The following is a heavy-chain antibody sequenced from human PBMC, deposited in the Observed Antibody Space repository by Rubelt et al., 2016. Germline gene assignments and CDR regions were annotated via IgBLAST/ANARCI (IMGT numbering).Heavy chain of an antibody. V-gene: IGHV4-34*01. CDR1: GGSSSGYY. J-gene: IGHJ6*02. CDR2: INHSGST. CDR3: ARGRMGFHYYYYGMDV. D-gene: IGHD1-26*01. Sequence: QVQLQQWGAGLLKPSETLSLTCAVYGGSSSGYYWSWIRQPPGKGLEWIGEINHSGSTNYNPSLKSRVTISVDTSKNQFSLKLSSVTAADTAVYYCARGRMGFHYYYYGMDVWGQGTTVTVSS.